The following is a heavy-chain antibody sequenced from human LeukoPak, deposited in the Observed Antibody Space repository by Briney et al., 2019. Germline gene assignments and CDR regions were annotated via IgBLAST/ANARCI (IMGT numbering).Heavy chain of an antibody. CDR2: IWYDGSNK. CDR3: AKDRWTGSYYFDF. D-gene: IGHD4-23*01. Sequence: GGSLRLSCAASGFTFSSYGMHWVRQAPGKGLEWVAVIWYDGSNKYYADSVKGRFTISRDNSKNTLYLQMNSLRAEDTAVYYCAKDRWTGSYYFDFWGQGALLTVSS. J-gene: IGHJ4*02. V-gene: IGHV3-33*06. CDR1: GFTFSSYG.